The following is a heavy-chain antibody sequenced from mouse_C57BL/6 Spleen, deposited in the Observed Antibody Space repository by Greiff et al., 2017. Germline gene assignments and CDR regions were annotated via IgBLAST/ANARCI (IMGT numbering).Heavy chain of an antibody. CDR2: IYPSDSET. D-gene: IGHD2-5*01. V-gene: IGHV1-61*01. CDR1: GYTFTSYW. J-gene: IGHJ2*01. Sequence: VQLQQPGAELVRPGSSVKLSCKASGYTFTSYWMDWVKQRPGQGLEWIGNIYPSDSETHYNQKFTDKATLTVDKSSSTAYMQLSSLTSEDSAVYYCARNPYSNRGFDYWGQGTTLTVSS. CDR3: ARNPYSNRGFDY.